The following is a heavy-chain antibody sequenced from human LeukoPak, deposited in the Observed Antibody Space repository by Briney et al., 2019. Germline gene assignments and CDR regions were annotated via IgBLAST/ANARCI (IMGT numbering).Heavy chain of an antibody. J-gene: IGHJ4*02. CDR1: GFTFSSYW. CDR3: AREGFIGNPFDY. CDR2: INSDGSST. D-gene: IGHD3-16*02. Sequence: GGSLRLSCAASGFTFSSYWMHWVRQAPGKGLVWVSRINSDGSSTSYADSVKGRFTISRDNAKSTLYLQMNSLRAEDTAVYYCAREGFIGNPFDYWGQGTLVTVSS. V-gene: IGHV3-74*01.